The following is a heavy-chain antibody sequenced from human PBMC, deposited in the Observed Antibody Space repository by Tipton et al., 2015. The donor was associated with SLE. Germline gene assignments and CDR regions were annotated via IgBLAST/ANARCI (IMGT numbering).Heavy chain of an antibody. CDR2: INHSGIT. Sequence: TLSLTCAVYGGTFSGYYWSWIRQPPGKGLEWIGEINHSGITQYNPSLKSRVTISVDTSKNQFSLKVTSVTAADTAVYYCARDGIFGVHYGLDVWGQGTTVTVSS. D-gene: IGHD3-3*01. V-gene: IGHV4-34*01. CDR3: ARDGIFGVHYGLDV. J-gene: IGHJ6*02. CDR1: GGTFSGYY.